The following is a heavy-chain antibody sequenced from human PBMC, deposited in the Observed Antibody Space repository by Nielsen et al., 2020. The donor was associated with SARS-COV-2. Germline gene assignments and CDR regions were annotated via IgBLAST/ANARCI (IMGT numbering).Heavy chain of an antibody. D-gene: IGHD4-17*01. CDR2: ISAYNGNT. V-gene: IGHV1-18*04. CDR1: GYTFTSYG. J-gene: IGHJ4*02. Sequence: ASVKVCKASGYTFTSYGISWVRQAPGQGLEWMGWISAYNGNTNYAQKLQGRVTMTTDTSTSTAYMELRSLRSDDTAVYYCARDRGRSMTTGTYWGQGTLVTVSS. CDR3: ARDRGRSMTTGTY.